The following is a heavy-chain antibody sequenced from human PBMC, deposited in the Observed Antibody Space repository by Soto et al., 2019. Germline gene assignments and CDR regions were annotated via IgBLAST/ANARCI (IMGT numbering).Heavy chain of an antibody. Sequence: QMQLVQSGPEVKKPGTSVKVSCKASGFTFTSSAVQWVRQARGQRLEWIGWIVVGSGNTNYAQKFEERVTITRDMSTSTAYMELSSVRSEDTAVYYWAAHLGNAVAASRIDYWGQGTLVTVSS. CDR2: IVVGSGNT. D-gene: IGHD2-15*01. CDR1: GFTFTSSA. J-gene: IGHJ4*02. CDR3: AAHLGNAVAASRIDY. V-gene: IGHV1-58*01.